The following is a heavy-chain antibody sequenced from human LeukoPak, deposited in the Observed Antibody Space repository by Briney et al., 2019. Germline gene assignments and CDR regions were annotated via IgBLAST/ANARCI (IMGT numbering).Heavy chain of an antibody. D-gene: IGHD1-26*01. V-gene: IGHV3-23*01. CDR2: ISGSGAST. Sequence: GGSLRLSCLTSGFTLSTNAMSWVRQAPGKGLEWISGISGSGASTYYADSVKGRFTISRDDSRSTLYLQMNSPRGDDPAVYYCAKDVGKWESLHFFDYWGQGTLVTVSS. CDR1: GFTLSTNA. CDR3: AKDVGKWESLHFFDY. J-gene: IGHJ4*02.